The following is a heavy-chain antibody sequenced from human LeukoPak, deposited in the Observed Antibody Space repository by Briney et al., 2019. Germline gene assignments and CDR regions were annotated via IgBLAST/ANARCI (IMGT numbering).Heavy chain of an antibody. Sequence: ASVKVSCKASVYTFTGYYIHWVRQAPGQGLEWMGWINPNSGGTNYAQKFQGRVTMTRDTSISTAYMELSRLRSDDTAVYYCARNYYDSSGYYYFDYWGQGTLVTVSS. CDR2: INPNSGGT. CDR3: ARNYYDSSGYYYFDY. J-gene: IGHJ4*02. D-gene: IGHD3-22*01. CDR1: VYTFTGYY. V-gene: IGHV1-2*02.